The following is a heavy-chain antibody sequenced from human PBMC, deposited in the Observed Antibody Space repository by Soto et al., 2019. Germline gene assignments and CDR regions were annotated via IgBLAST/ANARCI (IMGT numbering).Heavy chain of an antibody. Sequence: PGGSLRLSCAASGFTFSSYEMNWVRQAPGKGLEWVSYISSSGSTIYYADSVKGRFTISRDNAKNSLYLQMNSLRAEGTAVYYCARDRRYYDSSGYYPDAFDIWGQGTMVTVSS. CDR2: ISSSGSTI. CDR3: ARDRRYYDSSGYYPDAFDI. V-gene: IGHV3-48*03. J-gene: IGHJ3*02. D-gene: IGHD3-22*01. CDR1: GFTFSSYE.